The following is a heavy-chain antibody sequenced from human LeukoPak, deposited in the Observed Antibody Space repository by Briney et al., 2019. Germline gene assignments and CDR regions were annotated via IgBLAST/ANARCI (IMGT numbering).Heavy chain of an antibody. CDR2: INHSGST. CDR1: GGSFSGYY. D-gene: IGHD5-18*01. J-gene: IGHJ6*02. V-gene: IGHV4-34*01. CDR3: ARGYSYGYNYYYGMDV. Sequence: PSETLSLTCAVYGGSFSGYYWRWIRQPPGKGLEWIGEINHSGSTNYNPSLKSRVTISVDTSKNQFSLKLSSVTAADTAVYYCARGYSYGYNYYYGMDVWGQGTTVTVSS.